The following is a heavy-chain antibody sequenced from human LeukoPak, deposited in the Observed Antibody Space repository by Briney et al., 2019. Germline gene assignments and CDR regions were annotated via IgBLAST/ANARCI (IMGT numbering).Heavy chain of an antibody. CDR1: GYTFTGYY. D-gene: IGHD2-2*02. CDR2: INPNSGGT. V-gene: IGHV1-2*02. J-gene: IGHJ3*02. Sequence: GASVKVSCKASGYTFTGYYMHWVRQAPGQGLEWMGWINPNSGGTNYAQKLQGRVTMTTNTSTSTAYMELRSLRSDDTAVYYCARAGGRMCSSTSCYKQALDIWGQGTMVTVSS. CDR3: ARAGGRMCSSTSCYKQALDI.